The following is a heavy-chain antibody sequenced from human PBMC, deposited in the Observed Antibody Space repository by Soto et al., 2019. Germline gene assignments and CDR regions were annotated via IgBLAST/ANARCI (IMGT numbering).Heavy chain of an antibody. Sequence: GGSLRLSCAASGFIFSPYGIHWVRQAPGKGLEWVALIRNDGSDKYYAESVTGRFTISRDNPKNTVYLQMNSLRAEDTALYFCARAPRMAPFDIWGQGTMVTVSS. CDR2: IRNDGSDK. J-gene: IGHJ3*02. CDR3: ARAPRMAPFDI. V-gene: IGHV3-33*01. CDR1: GFIFSPYG.